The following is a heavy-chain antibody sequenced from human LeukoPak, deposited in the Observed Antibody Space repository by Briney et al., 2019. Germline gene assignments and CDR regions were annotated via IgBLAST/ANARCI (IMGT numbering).Heavy chain of an antibody. J-gene: IGHJ4*02. D-gene: IGHD3-3*01. Sequence: SETLSLTCTVSGGSISSSSYYWGWIRQPPGKGLEWIGYIYYSGSTYYNPSLKSRVTISVDTSKNQFSLKLSSVTAADTAVYCCARSSFALWSGYLYWGQGTLVTVSS. CDR3: ARSSFALWSGYLY. CDR1: GGSISSSSYY. CDR2: IYYSGST. V-gene: IGHV4-30-4*08.